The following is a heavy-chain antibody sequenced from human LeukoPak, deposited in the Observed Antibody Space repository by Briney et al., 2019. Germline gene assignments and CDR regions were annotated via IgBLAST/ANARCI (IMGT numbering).Heavy chain of an antibody. J-gene: IGHJ5*02. V-gene: IGHV1-24*01. CDR3: ATGLYDYVWGSYRQSGWFDP. Sequence: ASVKVSCKVSGYTLTELSMHWVRQAPGKGLEWMGGFDPEDGEAIYAQKFQGRVTMTEDTSTDTAHMELSSLRSEDTAVYYCATGLYDYVWGSYRQSGWFDPWGQGTLVTVSS. CDR2: FDPEDGEA. CDR1: GYTLTELS. D-gene: IGHD3-16*02.